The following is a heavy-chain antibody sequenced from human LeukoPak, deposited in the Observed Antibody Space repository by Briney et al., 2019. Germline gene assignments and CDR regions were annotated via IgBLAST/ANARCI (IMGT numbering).Heavy chain of an antibody. J-gene: IGHJ4*02. CDR3: AIDVSYLDSSGDFIPFGY. CDR2: ISGNGLQT. Sequence: GGSLRLSCSASGFTFSRFAMTWVRHLPGKGLEWVSTISGNGLQTFYADSVKGRFSVSRDNSVNIVYLQMDSLRADDSALYSCAIDVSYLDSSGDFIPFGYWGPGALGTVAS. V-gene: IGHV3-23*01. CDR1: GFTFSRFA. D-gene: IGHD6-19*01.